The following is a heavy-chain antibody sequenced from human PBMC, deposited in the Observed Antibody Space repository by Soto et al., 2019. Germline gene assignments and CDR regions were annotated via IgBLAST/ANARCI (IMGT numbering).Heavy chain of an antibody. CDR2: ISAYNGNT. J-gene: IGHJ6*03. V-gene: IGHV1-18*01. CDR3: ARGSRGGYCSGGSCYSPYYYYYMDV. Sequence: QVQLVQSGAEVKKPGASVKVSCKASGYTFTSYGISWVRQAPGQGLEWMGWISAYNGNTNYAQKLQGRVTMTTDTSTSTAYKERRSLRSDDTAVYYCARGSRGGYCSGGSCYSPYYYYYMDVWGKGTTVTVSS. D-gene: IGHD2-15*01. CDR1: GYTFTSYG.